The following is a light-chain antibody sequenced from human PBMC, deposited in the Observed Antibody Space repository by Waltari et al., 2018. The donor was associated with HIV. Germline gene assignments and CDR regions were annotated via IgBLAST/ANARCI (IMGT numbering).Light chain of an antibody. J-gene: IGKJ4*01. V-gene: IGKV1-9*01. Sequence: DIKLTQSPSFLSASVGDRVTITCRASQNIYSYLAWYQQKPGSAPQVLIYATSTLESGVPSRFSGSGSGTEFALTITNLQPDDFATYYCQQVNGYPLTFGGGTKVEIK. CDR3: QQVNGYPLT. CDR2: ATS. CDR1: QNIYSY.